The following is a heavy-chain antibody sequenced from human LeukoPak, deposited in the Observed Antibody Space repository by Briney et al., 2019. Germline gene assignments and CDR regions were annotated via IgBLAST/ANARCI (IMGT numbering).Heavy chain of an antibody. J-gene: IGHJ5*02. V-gene: IGHV4-39*01. Sequence: SETLSLNCTVSGGSISSSSYYWGWIRQPPGKGLEWIGSIYYSGSTYYNPSLKSRVTISVDTSKNQFSLKLSSVTAADTAVYYCASSERFDPWGQGTLVTVSS. CDR3: ASSERFDP. CDR1: GGSISSSSYY. CDR2: IYYSGST.